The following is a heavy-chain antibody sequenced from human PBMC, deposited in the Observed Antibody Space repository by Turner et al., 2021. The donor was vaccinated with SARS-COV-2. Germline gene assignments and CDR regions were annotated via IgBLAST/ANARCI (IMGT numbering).Heavy chain of an antibody. CDR3: YRGPDAFDI. D-gene: IGHD4-4*01. CDR1: GYTFTGYY. J-gene: IGHJ3*02. V-gene: IGHV1-2*02. CDR2: INPNSGGT. Sequence: QVQLVQSGAELHTPGPSVPFSCKASGYTFTGYYMHWVRQAPGQGLEWRGWINPNSGGTKDVQKFQGRVTMTRDTSISTAYMEVSRLRSDDTAVYYCYRGPDAFDIWGQGTMVTVSS.